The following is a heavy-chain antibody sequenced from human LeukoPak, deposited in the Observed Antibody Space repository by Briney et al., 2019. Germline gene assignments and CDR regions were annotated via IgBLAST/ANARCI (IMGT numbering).Heavy chain of an antibody. Sequence: GGSLRLSCAASGFTFDDYAMHWVRQAPGKGLEWVSLISGDGGSTYYADSVKGRFTISRDNSKNSLYLQLISLRTEDTALYYCAKDTLRGYSYGFHNYMDVWGKGTTVTVSS. J-gene: IGHJ6*03. V-gene: IGHV3-43*02. CDR1: GFTFDDYA. D-gene: IGHD5-18*01. CDR3: AKDTLRGYSYGFHNYMDV. CDR2: ISGDGGST.